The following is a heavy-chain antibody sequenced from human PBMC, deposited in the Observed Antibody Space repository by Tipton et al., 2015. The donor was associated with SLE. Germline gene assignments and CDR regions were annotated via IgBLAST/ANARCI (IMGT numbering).Heavy chain of an antibody. CDR2: INHSGST. Sequence: LRLSCAVYGGSFSGYYWSWIRQPPGKGLEWIGEINHSGSTNYNPSLKSRVTISVDTSKNQFSLKLSSVTAADTAVYYCARETSVYAFDIWGQGTMVTVSS. V-gene: IGHV4-34*01. D-gene: IGHD5/OR15-5a*01. CDR3: ARETSVYAFDI. CDR1: GGSFSGYY. J-gene: IGHJ3*02.